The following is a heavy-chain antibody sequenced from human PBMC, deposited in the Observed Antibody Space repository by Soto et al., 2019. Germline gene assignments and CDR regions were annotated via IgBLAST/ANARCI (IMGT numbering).Heavy chain of an antibody. CDR2: IYSDGST. Sequence: GWSLRLSCAASEFTVSSSYMNWVRQSPGKGLEWVSVIYSDGSTYYADSVKGRFTISRDNAKNSLSLQMISLRAEDTAVYYCAKDSGSHYGSHYGDYDYYYYGMDVWGQGTTVTVSS. D-gene: IGHD4-17*01. CDR1: EFTVSSSY. V-gene: IGHV3-53*01. CDR3: AKDSGSHYGSHYGDYDYYYYGMDV. J-gene: IGHJ6*02.